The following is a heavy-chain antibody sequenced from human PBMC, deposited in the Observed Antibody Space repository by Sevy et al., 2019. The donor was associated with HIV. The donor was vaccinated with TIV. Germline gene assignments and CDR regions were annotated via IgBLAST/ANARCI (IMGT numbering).Heavy chain of an antibody. CDR3: ALARGDSSGYYFDY. J-gene: IGHJ4*02. V-gene: IGHV4-39*01. D-gene: IGHD3-22*01. Sequence: SETLSLTCTVSGGSISSSSYYWGWIRQPPGKGLEWIGSIYYSGSTYYNPSLKSRVTISVYTSKSQFSLKLSSVTAADTAVYYCALARGDSSGYYFDYWGQGTLVTVSS. CDR2: IYYSGST. CDR1: GGSISSSSYY.